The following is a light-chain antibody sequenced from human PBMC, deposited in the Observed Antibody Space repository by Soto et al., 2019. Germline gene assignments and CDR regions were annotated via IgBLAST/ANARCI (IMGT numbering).Light chain of an antibody. CDR1: SSDVGGYNY. V-gene: IGLV2-8*01. CDR3: SSYAGSSTV. Sequence: QSVLTQPPSASGSPGQSVTISCTGTSSDVGGYNYVSWYQQHPGKAPKLMIYEVSYRPSGVPDRFSGSKSGNTASLTVSGLQAEDEADYYCSSYAGSSTVFGTGTRSPS. J-gene: IGLJ1*01. CDR2: EVS.